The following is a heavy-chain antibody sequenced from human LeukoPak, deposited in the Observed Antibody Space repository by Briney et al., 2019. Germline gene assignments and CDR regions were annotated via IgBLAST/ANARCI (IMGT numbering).Heavy chain of an antibody. Sequence: GGSLRLSCAASGFTFSYYSMNWVRQAPGKGLEWVSSISYTGTYIYYADSVKGRFTISRDNAQNSVYLQMNSLRAEDTAVYYCVRDRGTYRPIDYWGQGTLVTVSS. CDR3: VRDRGTYRPIDY. CDR2: ISYTGTYI. D-gene: IGHD1-26*01. J-gene: IGHJ4*02. V-gene: IGHV3-21*04. CDR1: GFTFSYYS.